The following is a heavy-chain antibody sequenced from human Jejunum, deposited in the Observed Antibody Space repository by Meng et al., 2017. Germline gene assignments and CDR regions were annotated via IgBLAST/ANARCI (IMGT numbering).Heavy chain of an antibody. CDR3: ARAVAYSSSWGTSNDAFDF. D-gene: IGHD6-13*01. J-gene: IGHJ3*01. CDR2: INHSGTT. CDR1: GGSFSGYF. V-gene: IGHV4-34*01. Sequence: SETLSLTCAPYGGSFSGYFWTWFRQPPGKGLEWIGEINHSGTTNYNPSLKSRVTISIDTSKNQFSLRLTSVTAADTAVYYCARAVAYSSSWGTSNDAFDFWGQGTVVTVSS.